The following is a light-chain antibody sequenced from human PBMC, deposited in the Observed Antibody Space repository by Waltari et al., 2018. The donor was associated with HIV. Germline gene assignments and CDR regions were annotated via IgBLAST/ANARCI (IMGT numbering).Light chain of an antibody. J-gene: IGLJ2*01. CDR1: SSDFPAYNL. CDR3: CSFTGRKSLI. V-gene: IGLV2-23*02. CDR2: EVN. Sequence: QSALTQPASVSGSPGQSLTTSCPGTSSDFPAYNLFTWVQQPPAHAPKHINYEVNKRPSGVSDRFSSSKSGNTASLTLSGLQAEDEANYYCCSFTGRKSLIFGGGTKLTVL.